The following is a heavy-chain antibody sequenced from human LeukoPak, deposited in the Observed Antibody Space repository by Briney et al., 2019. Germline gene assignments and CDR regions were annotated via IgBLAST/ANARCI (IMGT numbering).Heavy chain of an antibody. CDR3: ARLVERGFDY. Sequence: SETLSLTCTVSGGPISSYYWSWIRQPPGKGLEWIGYIYYSGSTNYNPSLKSRVTISVDTSKNQFSLKLSSVTAADTAVYYCARLVERGFDYWGQGTLVTVSS. V-gene: IGHV4-59*08. CDR2: IYYSGST. CDR1: GGPISSYY. D-gene: IGHD1-1*01. J-gene: IGHJ4*02.